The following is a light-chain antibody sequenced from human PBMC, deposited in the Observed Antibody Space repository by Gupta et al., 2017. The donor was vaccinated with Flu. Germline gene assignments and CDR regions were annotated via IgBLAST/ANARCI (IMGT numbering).Light chain of an antibody. CDR3: QQYGSSPWT. CDR1: QCVSSSY. CDR2: GAS. J-gene: IGKJ1*01. Sequence: IVLTQSPGTLSLSPGERATLPCRASQCVSSSYLAWYQQKPGQAPRLLIYGASSRATGIPDRFSGSGSGTEFTLTISRLEPEDFAVYYCQQYGSSPWTFGQGTKVEIK. V-gene: IGKV3-20*01.